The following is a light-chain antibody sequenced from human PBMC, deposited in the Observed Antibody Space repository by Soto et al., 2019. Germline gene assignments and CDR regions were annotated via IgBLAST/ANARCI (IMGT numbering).Light chain of an antibody. Sequence: SYELTQPPSVSVAPGQTARITCGGNNIGSKSVHWYQQKPGQAPVLVVYDDSDRPSGIPERFSGSQSGTSATLGITGLQTGDEADYYCGTWDSSLSAVFGGGTKLTVL. J-gene: IGLJ2*01. V-gene: IGLV3-21*02. CDR2: DDS. CDR3: GTWDSSLSAV. CDR1: NIGSKS.